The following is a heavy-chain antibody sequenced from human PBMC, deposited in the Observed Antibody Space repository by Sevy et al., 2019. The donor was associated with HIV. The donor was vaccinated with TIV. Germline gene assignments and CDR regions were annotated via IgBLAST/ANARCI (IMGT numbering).Heavy chain of an antibody. CDR2: ISSSGSTI. J-gene: IGHJ6*02. V-gene: IGHV3-48*03. CDR1: GFTFSSYE. D-gene: IGHD2-2*01. CDR3: ARDGLKAYCSSTSCNYGMDV. Sequence: GGSLRLSCAASGFTFSSYEMNWVRQAPGKGLEWVSYISSSGSTIYYADSVKGRFNISRENAKNSLYLQMNSLRAEDRAVYDCARDGLKAYCSSTSCNYGMDVWGQGTTVTVSS.